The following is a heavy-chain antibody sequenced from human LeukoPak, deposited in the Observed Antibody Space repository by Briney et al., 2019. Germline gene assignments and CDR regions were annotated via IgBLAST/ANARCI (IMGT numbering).Heavy chain of an antibody. CDR3: ARDRHTFDS. J-gene: IGHJ5*01. CDR2: ISSSSGTI. Sequence: GGSLRLSCVGSGFTFTGYTMNWVRQTPGKGLEWLAYISSSSGTIYYADSVKGRFTVSRDNAKNSLYLQMTSLRVEDTAVYYCARDRHTFDSWGQGTLVTVSS. CDR1: GFTFTGYT. V-gene: IGHV3-48*04.